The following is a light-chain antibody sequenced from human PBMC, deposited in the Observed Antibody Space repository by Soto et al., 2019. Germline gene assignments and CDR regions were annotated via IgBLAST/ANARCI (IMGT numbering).Light chain of an antibody. CDR3: QVWDSSSDHYV. Sequence: SYELTQPPSVSVAPGQTARITCGENNIGSKSVHWYQQKPGQAPVLVVYDDSDRPSKIPERFSGSSSGNTATLTISRVEAGDEAGYYCQVWDSSSDHYVFGNGTKVTAL. J-gene: IGLJ1*01. CDR2: DDS. V-gene: IGLV3-21*02. CDR1: NIGSKS.